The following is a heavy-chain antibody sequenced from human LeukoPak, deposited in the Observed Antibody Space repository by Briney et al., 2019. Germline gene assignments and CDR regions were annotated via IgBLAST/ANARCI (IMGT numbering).Heavy chain of an antibody. CDR3: ARADSSPDYMDV. CDR1: GGSISSGGYY. D-gene: IGHD1-14*01. J-gene: IGHJ6*03. V-gene: IGHV4-30-2*01. CDR2: IYHSGST. Sequence: SETLSLTCTVSGGSISSGGYYWIWIRQPPGKDLEWIGYIYHSGSTYYNPSLKSRVTISVDRSKNQFSLKLSSVTAADTAVYYCARADSSPDYMDVWGKGTTVTVSS.